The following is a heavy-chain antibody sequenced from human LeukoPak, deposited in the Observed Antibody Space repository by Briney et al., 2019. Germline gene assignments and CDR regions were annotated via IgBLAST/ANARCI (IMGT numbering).Heavy chain of an antibody. CDR3: ARVVIDFWSGYYTTYYFDY. CDR2: ISAYNGNT. V-gene: IGHV1-18*01. CDR1: GYTFTSYG. Sequence: ASVKVSCKASGYTFTSYGISWVRQAPGQGLEWMGWISAYNGNTNYAQKLQGRVTVTTDTSTSTAYMELRSLRSDDTAVHYCARVVIDFWSGYYTTYYFDYWGQGTLVTVSS. D-gene: IGHD3-3*01. J-gene: IGHJ4*02.